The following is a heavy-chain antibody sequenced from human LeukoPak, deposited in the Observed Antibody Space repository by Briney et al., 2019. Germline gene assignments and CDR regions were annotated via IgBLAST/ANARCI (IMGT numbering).Heavy chain of an antibody. D-gene: IGHD3-22*01. CDR1: RFAFHNYA. CDR3: AREWDYDSTGVFDH. J-gene: IGHJ4*02. Sequence: GGSLRLSCAASRFAFHNYAMTWIRQAPERGLEWVSSISVDGGDIKYTDSAKGRFTISRDNSKNTLYLQMNNLSAEDTAIYFCAREWDYDSTGVFDHWGQGTLVTVSS. V-gene: IGHV3-23*01. CDR2: ISVDGGDI.